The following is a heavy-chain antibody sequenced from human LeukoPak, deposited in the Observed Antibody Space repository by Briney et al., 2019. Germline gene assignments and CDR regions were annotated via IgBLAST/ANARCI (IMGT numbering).Heavy chain of an antibody. J-gene: IGHJ4*02. V-gene: IGHV3-30*18. CDR1: EFSFSSYE. D-gene: IGHD4-23*01. Sequence: GGSLRLSCVASEFSFSSYEMSWVRQAPGKGLEWVAVISYDGSNKYYADSVKGRFTISRDNSKNTLYLQMNSLRAEDTAVYYCAKEEYGGNSPSLPDYWGQGTLVTVSS. CDR3: AKEEYGGNSPSLPDY. CDR2: ISYDGSNK.